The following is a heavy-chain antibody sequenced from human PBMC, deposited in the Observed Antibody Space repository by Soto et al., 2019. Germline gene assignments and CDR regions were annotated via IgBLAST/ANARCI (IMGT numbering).Heavy chain of an antibody. CDR1: GYTFTSYA. V-gene: IGHV1-3*01. Sequence: ASVKVACKASGYTFTSYAMHWVRQDPGQRLEWMGWINAGNGNTKYSQKFQGRVTITRDTSASTAYMELSSLRSEDTAVYYCARLYYDILTGYRSGMDVWGQGTTVTVSS. J-gene: IGHJ6*02. CDR3: ARLYYDILTGYRSGMDV. CDR2: INAGNGNT. D-gene: IGHD3-9*01.